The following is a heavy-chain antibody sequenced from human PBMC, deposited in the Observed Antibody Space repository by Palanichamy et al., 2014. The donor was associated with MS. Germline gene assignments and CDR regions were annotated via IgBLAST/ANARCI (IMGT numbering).Heavy chain of an antibody. CDR1: GYTLTELS. J-gene: IGHJ4*02. CDR2: FDPEDGET. D-gene: IGHD6-13*01. Sequence: QVQLVQSGAEVKKPGASVKVSCKVSGYTLTELSMHWARQAPGKGLEWMGGFDPEDGETIYAQKFQGRVTVTEDTSTDTAHMELSSLRSEDTAVYYCATDNMLAAAGNLADWGQGTLVTVSS. CDR3: ATDNMLAAAGNLAD. V-gene: IGHV1-24*01.